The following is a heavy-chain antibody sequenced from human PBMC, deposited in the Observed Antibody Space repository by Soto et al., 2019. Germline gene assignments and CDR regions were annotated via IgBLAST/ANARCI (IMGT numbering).Heavy chain of an antibody. J-gene: IGHJ3*02. CDR2: MNPNSGIT. CDR3: ARAPRDDDAFDI. CDR1: EYTFTSYE. Sequence: QVQLVQSGAEVKKPGASVKVSCKASEYTFTSYEINWFRQAPDQGLEWMGWMNPNSGITGYAQKFQGRVTMTRNTSISTAYMELSSLRSEDTAVYYCARAPRDDDAFDIWGQGTMVTVSS. D-gene: IGHD1-1*01. V-gene: IGHV1-8*01.